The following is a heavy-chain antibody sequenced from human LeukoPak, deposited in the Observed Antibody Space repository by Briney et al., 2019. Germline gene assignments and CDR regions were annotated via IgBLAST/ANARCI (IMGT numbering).Heavy chain of an antibody. V-gene: IGHV4-59*01. D-gene: IGHD2-2*01. Sequence: SETLSLTCTVTGGSISSYYWSWIRQPPGKGLEWIGYIYYSGSTNYNPSLKSRVTISVDTSKNQFSLKLSSVTVADTAVYYCARVGPYCSSTSSYSITHSNWFDPWGQGTLVTVSS. CDR2: IYYSGST. J-gene: IGHJ5*02. CDR3: ARVGPYCSSTSSYSITHSNWFDP. CDR1: GGSISSYY.